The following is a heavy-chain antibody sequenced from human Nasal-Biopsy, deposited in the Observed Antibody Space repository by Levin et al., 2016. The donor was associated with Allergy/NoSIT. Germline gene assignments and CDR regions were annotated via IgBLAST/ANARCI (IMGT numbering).Heavy chain of an antibody. V-gene: IGHV1-18*01. CDR3: AREGWITMPDGPQHYYPMDV. D-gene: IGHD3-10*01. J-gene: IGHJ6*02. CDR2: ISGYNGHT. CDR1: GHTFSNYG. Sequence: ASVKVSCKASGHTFSNYGISWVRQAPGQGLEWLGWISGYNGHTNYALKLQDRLTLTKDSFTGTAYMALRSLRSDDTAVYYCAREGWITMPDGPQHYYPMDVWGQGTTVTVSS.